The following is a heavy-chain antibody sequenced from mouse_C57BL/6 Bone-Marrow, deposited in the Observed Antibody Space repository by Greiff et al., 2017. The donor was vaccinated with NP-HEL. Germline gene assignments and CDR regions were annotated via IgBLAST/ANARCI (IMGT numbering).Heavy chain of an antibody. D-gene: IGHD2-2*01. CDR2: INPNNGGT. CDR1: GYTFTDYN. Sequence: VHVKQSGPELVKPGASVKMSCKASGYTFTDYNMHWVKQSHGKSLEWIGYINPNNGGTSYNQKFKGKATLTVNKSSSTAYMELRSLTSEDSAVYYCARGGYDPWFAYWGQGTLVTVSA. V-gene: IGHV1-22*01. J-gene: IGHJ3*01. CDR3: ARGGYDPWFAY.